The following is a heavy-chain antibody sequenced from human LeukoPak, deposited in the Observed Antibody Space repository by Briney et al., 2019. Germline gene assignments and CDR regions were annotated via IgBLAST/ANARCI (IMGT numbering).Heavy chain of an antibody. D-gene: IGHD6-19*01. Sequence: GASVKVSCKASGYTFTSYDINWVRQATGQGLEWMGWMNPNSGNTGYAQKFQGRVTMTRNTSISTAYMELSSLRSEDTAVYYCARGSRIAVAGTQGYWGQGTLVTVSS. CDR2: MNPNSGNT. V-gene: IGHV1-8*01. CDR3: ARGSRIAVAGTQGY. J-gene: IGHJ4*02. CDR1: GYTFTSYD.